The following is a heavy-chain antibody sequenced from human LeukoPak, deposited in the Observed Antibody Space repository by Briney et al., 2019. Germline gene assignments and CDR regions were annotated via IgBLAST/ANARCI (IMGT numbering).Heavy chain of an antibody. Sequence: GASVKVSCKASGYTFTSYAMNWVRQAPGQGLEWMGWINTNTGNPTYAQGFTGRFVFSLDTSVSTAYLQISSLKAEDTAVYYCARDPSVATPAYYYYYYMDVWGKGTTVTVSS. J-gene: IGHJ6*03. CDR2: INTNTGNP. CDR1: GYTFTSYA. D-gene: IGHD5-12*01. V-gene: IGHV7-4-1*02. CDR3: ARDPSVATPAYYYYYYMDV.